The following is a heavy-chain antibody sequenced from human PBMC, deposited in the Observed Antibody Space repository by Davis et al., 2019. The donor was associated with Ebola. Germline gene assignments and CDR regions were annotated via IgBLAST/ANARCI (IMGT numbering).Heavy chain of an antibody. D-gene: IGHD2-15*01. V-gene: IGHV1-18*04. CDR1: GYTFSNYG. Sequence: ASVKVSCKASGYTFSNYGISWVRQAPGQGLEWIGWISVYSEGTNSAEKFQGRVTMTTDTSTSTAYMEMTSLTSDDTAIYYCARDLYCTGGRCYLDNWFDSWGQGTLITVSS. CDR3: ARDLYCTGGRCYLDNWFDS. CDR2: ISVYSEGT. J-gene: IGHJ5*01.